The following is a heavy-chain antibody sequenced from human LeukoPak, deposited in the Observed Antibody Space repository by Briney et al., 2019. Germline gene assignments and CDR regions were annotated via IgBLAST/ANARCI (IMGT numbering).Heavy chain of an antibody. J-gene: IGHJ6*02. CDR1: GYTFTSYA. CDR2: INAGNGNT. D-gene: IGHD5-18*01. CDR3: ARVPAMDYGMDV. V-gene: IGHV1-3*01. Sequence: ASVKVFCKASGYTFTSYAMHWVRQAPGQRLERMGWINAGNGNTKYSQKFQGRVTITRDTSASTAYMELSSLRSEDTAVYYCARVPAMDYGMDVWGQGTTVTVSS.